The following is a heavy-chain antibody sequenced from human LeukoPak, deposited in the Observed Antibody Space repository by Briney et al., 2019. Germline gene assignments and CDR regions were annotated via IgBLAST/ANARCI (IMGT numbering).Heavy chain of an antibody. Sequence: PGGSLRLSCAASGFSFSSYGMHWVRQAPGKGLEWVAAISYDGSNKYYADSVKGRFTISRDNTKNSLYLQMNSLRAEDTAVYYCARDSGGYGYWGQGTLVTVSS. CDR3: ARDSGGYGY. V-gene: IGHV3-30*03. J-gene: IGHJ4*02. CDR1: GFSFSSYG. CDR2: ISYDGSNK. D-gene: IGHD1-26*01.